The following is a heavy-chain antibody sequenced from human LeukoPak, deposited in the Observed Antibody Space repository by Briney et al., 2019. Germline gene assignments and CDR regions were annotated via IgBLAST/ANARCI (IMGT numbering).Heavy chain of an antibody. V-gene: IGHV1-8*01. D-gene: IGHD6-13*01. CDR1: VYTITNFD. Sequence: SVEVSCKASVYTITNFDINWVRQAPGQRLKWMGWMKPVSGNAGSAQKFQGRVTLTSDTSISTAYMQLSSLTSDDTAFYYCARAPMGAAALYWGQGTLVTVSS. CDR2: MKPVSGNA. CDR3: ARAPMGAAALY. J-gene: IGHJ4*02.